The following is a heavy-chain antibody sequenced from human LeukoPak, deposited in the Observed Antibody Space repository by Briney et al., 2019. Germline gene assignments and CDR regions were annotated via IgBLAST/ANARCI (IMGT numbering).Heavy chain of an antibody. CDR2: FDPEDGET. CDR1: GYTLTELS. CDR3: ATFFSRRSYFDY. J-gene: IGHJ4*02. V-gene: IGHV1-24*01. Sequence: GASVKVSCKVSGYTLTELSMHWVRQAPGKGLEWMGGFDPEDGETIYAQKFQGRVTMTEDTSTDTAYMELSSLRSEDTAVYYCATFFSRRSYFDYWGQGTLVTVSS.